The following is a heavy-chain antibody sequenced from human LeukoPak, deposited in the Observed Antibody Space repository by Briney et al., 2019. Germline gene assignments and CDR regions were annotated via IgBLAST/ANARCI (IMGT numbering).Heavy chain of an antibody. J-gene: IGHJ5*02. CDR3: ARGHQYSSGYYYWFDP. D-gene: IGHD3-22*01. Sequence: SETLSLTCTVSGGSISSYYWSWIRQPPGKGLEWIGYIYYSGSTNYSPSLKSRVTISVDTSKNQFSLKLSSVTAADTAVYYCARGHQYSSGYYYWFDPWGQGTLVTVSS. V-gene: IGHV4-59*01. CDR1: GGSISSYY. CDR2: IYYSGST.